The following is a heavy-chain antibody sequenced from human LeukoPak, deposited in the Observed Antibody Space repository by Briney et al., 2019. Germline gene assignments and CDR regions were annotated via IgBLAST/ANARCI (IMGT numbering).Heavy chain of an antibody. CDR3: AREGPDCGGDCFYDY. CDR1: GFTFDDYG. D-gene: IGHD2-21*01. CDR2: IYSVGST. Sequence: GGSLRLSCAASGFTFDDYGMSWVRQAPGKGLEWVSVIYSVGSTYYADSVTGRFTISRDNSKNTLYLQMNSLRPEDTAVYYCAREGPDCGGDCFYDYWGQGTLVTVSS. J-gene: IGHJ4*02. V-gene: IGHV3-53*01.